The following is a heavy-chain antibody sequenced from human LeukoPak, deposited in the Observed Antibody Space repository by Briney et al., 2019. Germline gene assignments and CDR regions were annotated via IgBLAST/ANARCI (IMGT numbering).Heavy chain of an antibody. CDR2: IIPILGIA. D-gene: IGHD3-10*01. V-gene: IGHV1-69*04. J-gene: IGHJ5*02. Sequence: ASVKVSCKASGGTLSSYAISWVRQAPGQGLEWMGRIIPILGIANYAQKFQGRVTITADKSTSTAYMELSSLRSEDTAVYYCAGITMVRGVIGNWFDPWGQGTLVTVSS. CDR3: AGITMVRGVIGNWFDP. CDR1: GGTLSSYA.